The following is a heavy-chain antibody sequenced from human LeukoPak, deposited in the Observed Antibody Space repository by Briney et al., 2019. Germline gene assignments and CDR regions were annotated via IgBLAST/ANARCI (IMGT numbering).Heavy chain of an antibody. V-gene: IGHV3-48*01. CDR2: ISGDGNAK. CDR3: ARDYVYAFDY. J-gene: IGHJ4*02. CDR1: GFSFSSYS. D-gene: IGHD2/OR15-2a*01. Sequence: GGSLRLSCAASGFSFSSYSISWVRQAPGKGLEWVSYISGDGNAKHYTDSVKGRFTISRDNAKNALYLQMNSLRAEDTAVYFFARDYVYAFDYWGQGTLVTVSS.